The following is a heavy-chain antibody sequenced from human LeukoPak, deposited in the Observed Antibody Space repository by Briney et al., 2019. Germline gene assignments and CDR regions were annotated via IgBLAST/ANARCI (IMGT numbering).Heavy chain of an antibody. Sequence: SETLSLTCTVSGGSISSSSYYWGWIRQPPGKGLEWIGSIYYSGSTYYSPSLKSRVTISVDTSKNQFSLKLSSVTAADTAVYYCARLVIYSSGFIKGFDYWGQGTLVTVSS. CDR2: IYYSGST. D-gene: IGHD3-22*01. CDR1: GGSISSSSYY. CDR3: ARLVIYSSGFIKGFDY. V-gene: IGHV4-39*01. J-gene: IGHJ4*02.